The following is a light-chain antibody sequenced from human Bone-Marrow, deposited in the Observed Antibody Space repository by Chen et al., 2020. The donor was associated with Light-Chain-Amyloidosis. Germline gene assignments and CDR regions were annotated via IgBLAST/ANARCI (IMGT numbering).Light chain of an antibody. CDR1: SSDGGRYNY. CDR2: EVT. J-gene: IGLJ3*02. CDR3: SSDAGTNNWV. Sequence: QSALPQPPTASGSPGHSVNVSCTGTSSDGGRYNYVSWYQQLPGKAPQPMLYEVTKRPSGGPDRFSGPKSGNTASLTVSGLRADDEADYFCSSDAGTNNWVFGGGTKVTVL. V-gene: IGLV2-8*01.